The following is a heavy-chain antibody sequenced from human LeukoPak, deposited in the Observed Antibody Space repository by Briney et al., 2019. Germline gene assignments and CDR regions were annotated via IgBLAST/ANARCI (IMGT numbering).Heavy chain of an antibody. D-gene: IGHD4-17*01. CDR1: GFSLSTSGVG. CDR2: IYWDDDK. J-gene: IGHJ4*02. CDR3: VHSWGMDYGDYSYFDY. V-gene: IGHV2-5*02. Sequence: ESGPTLVNPTQTLTLTCTFSGFSLSTSGVGVGWIRQPPGKALEWLALIYWDDDKRYSPSLKSRLTITKDTSKNQVVLAMTNMDPVDTATYYCVHSWGMDYGDYSYFDYWGQGTLVTVSS.